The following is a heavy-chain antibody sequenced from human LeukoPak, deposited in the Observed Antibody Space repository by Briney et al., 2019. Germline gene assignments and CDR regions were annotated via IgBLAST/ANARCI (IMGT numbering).Heavy chain of an antibody. CDR1: GGSFSGYY. J-gene: IGHJ3*02. V-gene: IGHV4-34*01. CDR3: ARSTVYFDAFDI. CDR2: INHSGST. D-gene: IGHD2/OR15-2a*01. Sequence: SETLSLTCAVYGGSFSGYYWSWIRQPPGKGLEWIGEINHSGSTNYNPSLKSRVTISVDTSKNQFSLKLSSVTAADTAVYYCARSTVYFDAFDIWGQGTMVTVSS.